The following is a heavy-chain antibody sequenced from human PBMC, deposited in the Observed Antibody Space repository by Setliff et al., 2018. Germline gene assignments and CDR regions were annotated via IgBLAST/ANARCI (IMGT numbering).Heavy chain of an antibody. V-gene: IGHV3-15*05. Sequence: GGSLRLSCAASGFTFSNAWMSWVRQAPGKGLEWVGRVKSKSEGGTTHYAGPVKGRITVSRDDSKNTLYLDLNSLQIEDTAVYYCTTAGSSVWVPIAYWGQGTLVTVSS. CDR1: GFTFSNAW. CDR3: TTAGSSVWVPIAY. D-gene: IGHD3-10*01. J-gene: IGHJ4*02. CDR2: VKSKSEGGTT.